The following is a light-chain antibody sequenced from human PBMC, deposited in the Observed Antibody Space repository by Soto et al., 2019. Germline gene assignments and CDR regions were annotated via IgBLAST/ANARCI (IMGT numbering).Light chain of an antibody. J-gene: IGLJ2*01. V-gene: IGLV2-8*01. Sequence: ALTQPPSASGSPGQSVTISCTGTSYDVGGYNFVSWYQQHPGKAPKLMIYEVTKRPSGVPDRFSGSKSGNTASLTVSGLQAEDEADYYCSSFAGSNNVVFGGGTKLTVL. CDR2: EVT. CDR1: SYDVGGYNF. CDR3: SSFAGSNNVV.